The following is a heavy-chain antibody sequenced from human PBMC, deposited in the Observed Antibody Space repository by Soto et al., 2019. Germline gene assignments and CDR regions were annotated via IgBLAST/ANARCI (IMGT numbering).Heavy chain of an antibody. V-gene: IGHV1-18*04. D-gene: IGHD1-26*01. J-gene: IGHJ6*02. CDR2: ISAYNGNT. CDR1: GYTFTSYG. CDR3: ARFRQVGATNYYYYGMDV. Sequence: VASVKVSCKASGYTFTSYGISWVRQAPGQGLEWMGWISAYNGNTNYAQKLQGRVTMTTDTSTSTAYMELRSLRSDDTAVYYCARFRQVGATNYYYYGMDVWGQGTTVTVSS.